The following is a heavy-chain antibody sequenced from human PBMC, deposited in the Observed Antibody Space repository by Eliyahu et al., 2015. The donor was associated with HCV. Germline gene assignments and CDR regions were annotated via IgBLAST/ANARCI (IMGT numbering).Heavy chain of an antibody. CDR3: ARQRSGLVGAHFDY. Sequence: QVQLRESGPGLVKPSQTLSLSCAVSGGSIAGGFYYWTWIRQPAGKGPEWIGGISASGSTNYNPSLKSRVTISVDTSNSHVSLKLGSVTAADTAVYYCARQRSGLVGAHFDYWGQGSLVTVSS. D-gene: IGHD1-26*01. CDR2: ISASGST. J-gene: IGHJ4*02. CDR1: GGSIAGGFYY. V-gene: IGHV4-61*02.